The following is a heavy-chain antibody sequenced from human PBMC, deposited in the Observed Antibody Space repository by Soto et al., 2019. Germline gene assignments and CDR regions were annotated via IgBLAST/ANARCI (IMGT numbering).Heavy chain of an antibody. CDR3: AREGGSYRPYYYGMDV. CDR2: IIPIFGTA. J-gene: IGHJ6*02. CDR1: GGTFSSYA. D-gene: IGHD1-26*01. Sequence: SVKVSCKASGGTFSSYAISWVRQAPGQGLEWMGGIIPIFGTANYAQKFQGRVTITADESTSTAYMELSSLRSEDTAVYYCAREGGSYRPYYYGMDVWGQGTTVTVSS. V-gene: IGHV1-69*13.